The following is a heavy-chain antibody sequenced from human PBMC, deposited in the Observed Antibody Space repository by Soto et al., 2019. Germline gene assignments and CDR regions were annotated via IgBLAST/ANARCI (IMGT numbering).Heavy chain of an antibody. J-gene: IGHJ4*02. CDR3: VKQAHGLDGLAFDY. CDR2: VSTSGRST. D-gene: IGHD3-16*01. CDR1: GFIFSEST. Sequence: EVQLVESGGGLVQPGGSLRLSCSASGFIFSESTIYWVRQVPGKGLEAISAVSTSGRSTYYADSVKDRFTISRDNSKNTLLLQMGSLRPEDTAIYYCVKQAHGLDGLAFDYWGQGTQVTVAS. V-gene: IGHV3-64D*06.